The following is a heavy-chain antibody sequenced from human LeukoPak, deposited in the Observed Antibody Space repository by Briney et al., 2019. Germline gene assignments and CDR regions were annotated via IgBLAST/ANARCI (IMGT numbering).Heavy chain of an antibody. J-gene: IGHJ4*02. CDR3: ATRPAETTWFGVFDY. D-gene: IGHD3-10*01. CDR1: GASMRNHY. CDR2: VSDSETT. V-gene: IGHV4-59*11. Sequence: PSETLSLTCSVSGASMRNHYWSWIRQPPGKALEWIGYVSDSETTNYNPSLKRRVSMSVDTSKNEFSLRLSSVTAADTALYYCATRPAETTWFGVFDYWSRGTLVTVSS.